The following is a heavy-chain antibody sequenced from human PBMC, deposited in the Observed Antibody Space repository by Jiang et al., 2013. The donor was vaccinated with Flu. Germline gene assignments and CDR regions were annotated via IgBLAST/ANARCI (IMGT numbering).Heavy chain of an antibody. CDR2: ISAYNGNT. CDR1: GYTFTSYG. D-gene: IGHD1-1*01. J-gene: IGHJ3*02. V-gene: IGHV1-18*01. Sequence: GAEVKKPGASVKVSCKASGYTFTSYGISWVRQAPGQGLEWMGWISAYNGNTNYAQKLQGRVTMTTDTSTSTAYMELRSLRSDDTAVYYCARDSPTGTTFGDAFDIWGQGTMVTVSS. CDR3: ARDSPTGTTFGDAFDI.